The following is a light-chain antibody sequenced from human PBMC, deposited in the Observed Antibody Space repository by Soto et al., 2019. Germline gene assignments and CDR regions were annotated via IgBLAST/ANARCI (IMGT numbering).Light chain of an antibody. J-gene: IGKJ5*01. CDR2: DAS. V-gene: IGKV3-11*01. CDR3: QQRSNWPPIT. Sequence: EIVLTWSPGTLSFSRVDRATLCCRASQSVSSYLAWYQQKPGQAPRLLIYDASNRATGIPARFSGSGSGTDFTLTISSLEPEDFAVYYCQQRSNWPPITFGQGTRLEIK. CDR1: QSVSSY.